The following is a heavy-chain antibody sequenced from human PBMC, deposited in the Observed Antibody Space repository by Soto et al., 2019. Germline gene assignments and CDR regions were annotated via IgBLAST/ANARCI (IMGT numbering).Heavy chain of an antibody. J-gene: IGHJ6*02. D-gene: IGHD2-15*01. CDR1: GFTFRTYT. CDR2: IRGFSPYT. CDR3: ARDRGYDAHDYYYNAMDV. Sequence: EVLLVESGGGLVKPGGSLRLSCISSGFTFRTYTMNWVRQATGKGLEWVSGIRGFSPYTFYAESVKGRFTISRDNAKNSLYLQMNSLRAEDTAVYYCARDRGYDAHDYYYNAMDVWGQGTTVTVSS. V-gene: IGHV3-21*01.